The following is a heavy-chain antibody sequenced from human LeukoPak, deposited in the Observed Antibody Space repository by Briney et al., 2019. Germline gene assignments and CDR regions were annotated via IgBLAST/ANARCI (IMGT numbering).Heavy chain of an antibody. CDR3: ARDDFWSGYYSMSY. J-gene: IGHJ4*02. V-gene: IGHV1-18*01. CDR2: ISAYSGNT. D-gene: IGHD3-3*01. CDR1: GYTFTSYG. Sequence: ASVKVSCKASGYTFTSYGISWVRQAPGQGLEWMGWISAYSGNTNYAQKLQGRVTMTTDTSTSTAYMELRSLRSDDTAVYYCARDDFWSGYYSMSYWGQGTLVTVSS.